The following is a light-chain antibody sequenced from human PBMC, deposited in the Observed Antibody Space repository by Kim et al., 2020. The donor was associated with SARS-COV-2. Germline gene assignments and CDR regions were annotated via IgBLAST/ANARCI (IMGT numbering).Light chain of an antibody. Sequence: SVSPGERATLSWTASQSVSSNLAWYQQKPGQAPRLLLSGASARATGIPARFSGRGSGTDFTLTISSLQSEDFAVYYCQQYDKWPRTFGQGTKLEI. J-gene: IGKJ1*01. CDR1: QSVSSN. CDR3: QQYDKWPRT. V-gene: IGKV3-15*01. CDR2: GAS.